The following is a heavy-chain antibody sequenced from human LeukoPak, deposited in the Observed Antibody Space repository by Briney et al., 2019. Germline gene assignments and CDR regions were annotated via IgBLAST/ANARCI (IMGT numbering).Heavy chain of an antibody. CDR1: GYTFTSYG. CDR2: ITAYNGNT. J-gene: IGHJ5*02. Sequence: ASVKVSCKSSGYTFTSYGISWVRLAPGQGREWMGWITAYNGNTNYAQKLQGRVTMTTDTSTSKAYMELRSLRSDDTAVYYCARELVPIAAAGTIGWFDPWGQGTLVTVSS. V-gene: IGHV1-18*01. D-gene: IGHD6-13*01. CDR3: ARELVPIAAAGTIGWFDP.